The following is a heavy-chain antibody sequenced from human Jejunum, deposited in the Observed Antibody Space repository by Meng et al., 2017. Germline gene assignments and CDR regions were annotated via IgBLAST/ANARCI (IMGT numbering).Heavy chain of an antibody. Sequence: SETLSLTCTVSGGSMNSYYWSWLRQTAGKGLEWIGRIYSSGSTNYNPSLRSRVLISVDTSNNQFSLKMTSVTAADTAIYFCARSKGRDTSGYYYHFDFWGPGTLVTVSS. CDR3: ARSKGRDTSGYYYHFDF. V-gene: IGHV4-4*07. D-gene: IGHD3-22*01. J-gene: IGHJ4*02. CDR2: IYSSGST. CDR1: GGSMNSYY.